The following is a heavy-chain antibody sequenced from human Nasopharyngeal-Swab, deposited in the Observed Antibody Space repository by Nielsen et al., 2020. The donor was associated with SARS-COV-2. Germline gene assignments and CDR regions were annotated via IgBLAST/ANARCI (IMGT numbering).Heavy chain of an antibody. Sequence: SETLSLPFTASGGPISSYPWSWIRQPPGKGLEWIGYIYYSGSTNYNPSLKSRVTISVDTSKNQFSLKLNSLTAADTAVYYCARDRYCSGGSCFDWYFDFWGRGTLVTVSS. CDR3: ARDRYCSGGSCFDWYFDF. CDR2: IYYSGST. V-gene: IGHV4-59*01. J-gene: IGHJ2*01. CDR1: GGPISSYP. D-gene: IGHD2-15*01.